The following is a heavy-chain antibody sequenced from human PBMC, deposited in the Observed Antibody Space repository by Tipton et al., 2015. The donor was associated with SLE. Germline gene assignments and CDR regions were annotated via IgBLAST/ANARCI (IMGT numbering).Heavy chain of an antibody. V-gene: IGHV4-39*01. CDR2: ICSSGSS. CDR3: ASPSLTFHEAFEI. D-gene: IGHD3-3*02. CDR1: GGSIISTTYC. Sequence: TLSLTCTVSGGSIISTTYCWGWIRQPPGKGLEWIASICSSGSSYYSPSLKSRVTISVDTSKNQFSLRLNSLTAADTAVYYCASPSLTFHEAFEIWGQGTMVTVSS. J-gene: IGHJ3*02.